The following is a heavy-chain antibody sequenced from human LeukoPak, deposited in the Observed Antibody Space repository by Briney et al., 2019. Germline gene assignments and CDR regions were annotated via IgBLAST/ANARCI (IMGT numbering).Heavy chain of an antibody. CDR1: GFTFSSYS. CDR2: ISSSSSYI. J-gene: IGHJ4*02. V-gene: IGHV3-21*01. D-gene: IGHD3-22*01. Sequence: GGSLRLSCAASGFTFSSYSMNWVRQAPGKGLEWVSSISSSSSYIYYADSVKGRFTISRDNAKNSLYLQMNSLRAVDTAVYYCARDLGYYDSSGSDFDYWGQGTLVTVSS. CDR3: ARDLGYYDSSGSDFDY.